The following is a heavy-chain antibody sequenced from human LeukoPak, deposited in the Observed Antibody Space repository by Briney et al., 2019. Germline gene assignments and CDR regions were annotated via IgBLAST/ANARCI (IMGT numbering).Heavy chain of an antibody. V-gene: IGHV3-15*01. D-gene: IGHD1-26*01. CDR1: GFTFSNAW. CDR3: TTEGGSYYDGYYFGY. J-gene: IGHJ4*02. CDR2: IKSKTDGGTT. Sequence: NPGGSLRLSCAASGFTFSNAWMSWVRQAPGKGLEWVGRIKSKTDGGTTDYAAPVKGRFTISRDDSENTLYLQMNSLKTEDTAVYYCTTEGGSYYDGYYFGYWGQGTLVTVSS.